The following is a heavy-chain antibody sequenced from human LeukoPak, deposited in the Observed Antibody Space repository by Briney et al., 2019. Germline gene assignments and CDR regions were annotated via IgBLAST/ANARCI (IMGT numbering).Heavy chain of an antibody. CDR3: ASSPGGSYHFDY. J-gene: IGHJ4*02. CDR1: GFTFSSYN. CDR2: ISSSSSYI. V-gene: IGHV3-21*01. Sequence: GGSLRLSCAASGFTFSSYNMNWVRQAPAKGLEWVSSISSSSSYIYYADSVKGRFTISRDNAKNSLYLQMNSLRAEDTAVYYCASSPGGSYHFDYWGQGTLVTVSS. D-gene: IGHD1-26*01.